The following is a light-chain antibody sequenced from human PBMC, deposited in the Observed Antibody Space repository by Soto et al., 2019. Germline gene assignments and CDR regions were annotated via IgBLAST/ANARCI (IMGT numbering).Light chain of an antibody. CDR1: SSDVGSYDY. V-gene: IGLV2-11*01. CDR3: CSYTSSATDV. Sequence: QSALIQPPSVSGSPGQSVTISCTGTSSDVGSYDYVSWYQQHPGTVPKPMIYNVTTQPSGVPDRFSGSRSGNSASMTISGLQAEDEADYSCCSYTSSATDVFEPGTKVTVL. CDR2: NVT. J-gene: IGLJ1*01.